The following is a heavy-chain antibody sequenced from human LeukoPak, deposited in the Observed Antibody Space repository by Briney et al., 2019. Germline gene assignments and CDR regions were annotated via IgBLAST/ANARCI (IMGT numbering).Heavy chain of an antibody. J-gene: IGHJ4*02. CDR1: GGSISSGSYY. CDR2: IYYSGST. D-gene: IGHD2-8*02. CDR3: ARTYGWWPPFDY. Sequence: PSETLSLTCTVSGGSISSGSYYWGWIRQPPGKGLEWIGSIYYSGSTYYNPSLKSRVTISVDTSKNQFSLKLSSVTAADTAVYYCARTYGWWPPFDYWGQGTLVTVSS. V-gene: IGHV4-39*07.